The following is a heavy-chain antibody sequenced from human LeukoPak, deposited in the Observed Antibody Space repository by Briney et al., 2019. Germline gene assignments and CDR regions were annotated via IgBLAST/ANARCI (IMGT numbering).Heavy chain of an antibody. CDR3: AREMANLGITMIVVVPNAFDI. CDR2: IWYDRSNK. J-gene: IGHJ3*02. Sequence: PGGSLRLSCAASGFTFSSYGMHWVRQAPGKGLEWVAVIWYDRSNKYYADSVKGRFTISRDNSKNTLYLQMNSLRAEDTAVYYCAREMANLGITMIVVVPNAFDIWGQGTMVTVSS. D-gene: IGHD3-22*01. CDR1: GFTFSSYG. V-gene: IGHV3-33*01.